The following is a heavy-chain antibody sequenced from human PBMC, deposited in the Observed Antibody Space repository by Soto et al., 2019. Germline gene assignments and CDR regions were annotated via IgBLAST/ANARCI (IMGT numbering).Heavy chain of an antibody. CDR1: GYTFTSHG. CDR3: ARSSARGTYGQDDYGMDV. V-gene: IGHV1-18*04. J-gene: IGHJ6*02. Sequence: QVHLVQSGPEVKKPGASVKVSCKASGYTFTSHGISWVRQAPGQGLEWMGWISAYSANTDYAQNYEGRVTLTTDTSTSTAYMERRSLRSDDTAVYYCARSSARGTYGQDDYGMDVWGQGTTVPVSS. D-gene: IGHD3-10*01. CDR2: ISAYSANT.